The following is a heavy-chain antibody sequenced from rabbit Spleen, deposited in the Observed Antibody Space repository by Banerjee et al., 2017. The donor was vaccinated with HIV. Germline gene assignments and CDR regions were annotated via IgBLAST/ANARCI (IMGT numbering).Heavy chain of an antibody. CDR2: IDPIFGVT. D-gene: IGHD1-1*01. CDR1: GVSFSSSSY. Sequence: QSLEESGGDLVKPGASLTLTCTASGVSFSSSSYMCWVRQAPGKGLDWIGYIDPIFGVTYYANWVNGRFTISSHNAQNTLYLQLNSLTAADTATYFCTRDDGSGHYIDGYFNLWGQGTLVTVS. CDR3: TRDDGSGHYIDGYFNL. V-gene: IGHV1S40*01. J-gene: IGHJ4*01.